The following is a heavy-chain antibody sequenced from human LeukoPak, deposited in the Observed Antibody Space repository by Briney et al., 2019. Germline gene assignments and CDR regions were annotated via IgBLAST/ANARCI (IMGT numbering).Heavy chain of an antibody. CDR2: IYSGGST. J-gene: IGHJ4*02. CDR1: GFTVSSNY. Sequence: PGGSLRLSCAASGFTVSSNYMSWVRQAPGKGLEWVSVIYSGGSTYYADSVKGRFTISRDNSKNTLYLQMSSLRAEDTAVYYCARVRKGPRYYYDSSGYIDYFDYWGQGTLVTVSS. V-gene: IGHV3-53*01. D-gene: IGHD3-22*01. CDR3: ARVRKGPRYYYDSSGYIDYFDY.